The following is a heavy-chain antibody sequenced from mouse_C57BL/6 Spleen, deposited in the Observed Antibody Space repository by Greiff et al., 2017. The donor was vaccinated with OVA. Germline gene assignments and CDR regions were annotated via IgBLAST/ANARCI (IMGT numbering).Heavy chain of an antibody. D-gene: IGHD1-1*01. Sequence: QVQLQQSGAELVKPGASVKLSCKASGYTFTSYWMQWVKQRPGQGLEWIGEIDPSDSYTNYNQKFKGKATLTVDTSSSTAYMQLSSLTSEDSAVYYCARSITGWYFDVWGTGTTVTVSS. J-gene: IGHJ1*03. V-gene: IGHV1-50*01. CDR2: IDPSDSYT. CDR3: ARSITGWYFDV. CDR1: GYTFTSYW.